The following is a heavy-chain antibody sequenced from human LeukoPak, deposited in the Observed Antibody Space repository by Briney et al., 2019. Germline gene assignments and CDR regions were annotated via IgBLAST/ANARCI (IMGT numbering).Heavy chain of an antibody. CDR2: ISTNGGGT. J-gene: IGHJ4*02. D-gene: IGHD2-15*01. Sequence: GGSLRLSCAASGFTFSTYAMHWVRQTPGKGLEYVSAISTNGGGTYYANSVKGRFTISRDNSKNTLYLQMGSMRAEDMAVYYCARYCSGVSCYSGYDYWGQGTLVTVSS. CDR1: GFTFSTYA. CDR3: ARYCSGVSCYSGYDY. V-gene: IGHV3-64*01.